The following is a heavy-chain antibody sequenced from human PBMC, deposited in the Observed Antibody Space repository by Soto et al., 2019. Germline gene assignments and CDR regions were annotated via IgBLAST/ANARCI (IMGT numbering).Heavy chain of an antibody. V-gene: IGHV4-39*01. CDR1: GGSVSSSSYY. D-gene: IGHD6-19*01. Sequence: SETLSLTCTVSGGSVSSSSYYWGWIRQSPEKGLEWIGSIYYSGTTYYSPSLKSRVLISIDTSKNQFFLEVTSVTATDTAVYYCARHVNLPLAGTGFDSWGRGTLVTVSS. CDR3: ARHVNLPLAGTGFDS. CDR2: IYYSGTT. J-gene: IGHJ4*02.